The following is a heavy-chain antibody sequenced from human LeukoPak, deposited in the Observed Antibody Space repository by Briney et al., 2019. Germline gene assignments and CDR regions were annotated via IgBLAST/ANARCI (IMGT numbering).Heavy chain of an antibody. CDR3: ARDLGSGWSLDY. D-gene: IGHD6-19*01. Sequence: ASVKVSCKASGYSFISHYIHWVRQAPGQGLEWIGIINPSGGTTSYVQKLQGRVTMTRDTSTSTVYMELSSLRSEDTAVYYCARDLGSGWSLDYWGQGTPVTVSS. CDR2: INPSGGTT. J-gene: IGHJ4*02. V-gene: IGHV1-46*04. CDR1: GYSFISHY.